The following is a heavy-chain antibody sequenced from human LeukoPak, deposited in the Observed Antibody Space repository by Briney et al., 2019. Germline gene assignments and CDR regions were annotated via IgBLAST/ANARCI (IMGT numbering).Heavy chain of an antibody. CDR1: GFTFDDYA. D-gene: IGHD2-8*01. V-gene: IGHV3-9*01. CDR3: AKETHSTMVPGYAFDI. Sequence: GGSLRFSCAASGFTFDDYAIHWVRQAPGKGLEWVSGISWNSGKIVYADSVKGRFTISRDNAKNSVYLQMDSLRAEDTALYYCAKETHSTMVPGYAFDIWGQGTMVTVSS. CDR2: ISWNSGKI. J-gene: IGHJ3*02.